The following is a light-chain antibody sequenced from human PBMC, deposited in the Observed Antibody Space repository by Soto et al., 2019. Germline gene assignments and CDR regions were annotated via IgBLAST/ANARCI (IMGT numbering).Light chain of an antibody. CDR2: GAS. V-gene: IGKV3-20*01. J-gene: IGKJ1*01. CDR3: LQHNSYPPT. Sequence: EILLTQSPGTLSLSPGERATLSCRASQSVSRRYLAWYQQKPCKAPRLLIYGASSRATGIPSRFRGSGSGTEFTLTINSLQPEDFATYYCLQHNSYPPTFGHGTKVDIK. CDR1: QSVSRRY.